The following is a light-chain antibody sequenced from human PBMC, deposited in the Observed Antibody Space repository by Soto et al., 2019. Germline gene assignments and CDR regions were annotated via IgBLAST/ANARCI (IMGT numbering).Light chain of an antibody. CDR1: QSINIY. V-gene: IGKV1-39*01. Sequence: IQLTPSPSSLSASVGDRVTVTCRASQSINIYLNWYQQKPGKAPTLLIYAASSLQSGVPSSFSGGGSRTDFTLTITSLQAEDFATYYCQQSYRSPYTFGQGTKLEI. J-gene: IGKJ2*01. CDR3: QQSYRSPYT. CDR2: AAS.